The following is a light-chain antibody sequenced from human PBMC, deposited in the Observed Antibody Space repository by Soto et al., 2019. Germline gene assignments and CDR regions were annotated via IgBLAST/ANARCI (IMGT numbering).Light chain of an antibody. Sequence: EIVLTQSPGTLSLSPGERATLSCRASQSISSSYLAWYQQKPGQAPRLLIYGASSRAPGIPDRFSGSGSGTDFTLTISRLEPEDFVVYYCQRYDSTTRTFGQGTKVDIK. CDR2: GAS. CDR3: QRYDSTTRT. CDR1: QSISSSY. J-gene: IGKJ1*01. V-gene: IGKV3-20*01.